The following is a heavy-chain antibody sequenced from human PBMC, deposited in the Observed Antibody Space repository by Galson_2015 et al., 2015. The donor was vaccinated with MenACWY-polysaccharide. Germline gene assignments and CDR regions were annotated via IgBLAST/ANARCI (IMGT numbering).Heavy chain of an antibody. V-gene: IGHV4-4*02. CDR1: GGSISSSDW. J-gene: IGHJ4*02. Sequence: LVKPSETLSLTCAVSGGSISSSDWWSWVRQPPGEGLEWIGEIHHTENTNYNSSLKSRVSVSVDKSKNQFSLKLSSVTVADTAVYYCASRDRRTGSPYWGQGILVTVSS. CDR3: ASRDRRTGSPY. CDR2: IHHTENT. D-gene: IGHD3-9*01.